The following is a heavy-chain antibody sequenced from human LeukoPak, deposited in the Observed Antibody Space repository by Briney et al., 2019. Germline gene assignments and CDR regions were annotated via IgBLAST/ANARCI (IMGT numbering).Heavy chain of an antibody. CDR3: ARGGVWGSYRYLDY. CDR1: GFTVSSND. V-gene: IGHV3-53*01. CDR2: TYSGVTT. D-gene: IGHD3-16*02. Sequence: PGGSLRLSCAASGFTVSSNDMSWVRQAPGKGLEWVSITYSGVTTYYADSVKGRFAISRDNSKNTLHLQMNSLRAEDTAVYYCARGGVWGSYRYLDYWGQGTLVTVSS. J-gene: IGHJ4*02.